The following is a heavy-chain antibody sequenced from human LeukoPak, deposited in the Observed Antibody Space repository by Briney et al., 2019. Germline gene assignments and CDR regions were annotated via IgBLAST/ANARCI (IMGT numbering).Heavy chain of an antibody. D-gene: IGHD3-10*01. CDR3: ARGLWFGDENPPYFDY. CDR1: GYTFTSNY. V-gene: IGHV1-46*01. Sequence: ASVKVSCKAFGYTFTSNYMHWVRQAPGQGPEWMGVISPSGGSTTYAQKFQGRVTLTRDMSTSTDYLELSSLRSEDTAVYYCARGLWFGDENPPYFDYWGQGTLVTVSS. CDR2: ISPSGGST. J-gene: IGHJ4*02.